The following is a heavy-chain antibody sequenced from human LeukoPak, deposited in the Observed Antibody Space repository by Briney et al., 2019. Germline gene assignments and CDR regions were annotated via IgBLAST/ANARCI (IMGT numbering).Heavy chain of an antibody. V-gene: IGHV3-7*01. CDR1: RFTFTDYW. Sequence: GGALRVSCAASRFTFTDYWLTWVCPAPGKGVERVANINRDGSEKYYVDSVKGRFTISRDNAKNSLYLQMNSLRAENTAVFYCARGRGVGVWGKGTTVTVSS. D-gene: IGHD5-12*01. CDR3: ARGRGVGV. CDR2: INRDGSEK. J-gene: IGHJ6*04.